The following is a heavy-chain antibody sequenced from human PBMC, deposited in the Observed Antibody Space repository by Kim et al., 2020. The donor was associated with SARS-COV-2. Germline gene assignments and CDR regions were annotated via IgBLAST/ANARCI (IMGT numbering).Heavy chain of an antibody. CDR1: GFTFSSYS. Sequence: GGSLRLSCAASGFTFSSYSMNWVRQAPGKGLEWVSSISSSSSYIYYADSVKGRFTISRDNAKNSLYLEMNSLRAEDTAVYYCAGDGGVATAVDWFDPWGQGTLVTVSS. CDR3: AGDGGVATAVDWFDP. D-gene: IGHD3-16*01. CDR2: ISSSSSYI. J-gene: IGHJ5*02. V-gene: IGHV3-21*01.